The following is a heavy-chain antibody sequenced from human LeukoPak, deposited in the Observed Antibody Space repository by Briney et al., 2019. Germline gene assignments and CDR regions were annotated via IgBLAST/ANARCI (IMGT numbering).Heavy chain of an antibody. CDR3: VTYYFGSGSIL. D-gene: IGHD3-10*01. V-gene: IGHV3-30*03. CDR2: ISYDGSNK. Sequence: GGSLRLSCAASGFTFSSYGMHWVRQAPGKGLEWVAVISYDGSNKYYADSVKGRFTISRDNSKNTLYLQMNSLRAEDTAVYYCVTYYFGSGSILWGQGTLVTVSS. CDR1: GFTFSSYG. J-gene: IGHJ4*02.